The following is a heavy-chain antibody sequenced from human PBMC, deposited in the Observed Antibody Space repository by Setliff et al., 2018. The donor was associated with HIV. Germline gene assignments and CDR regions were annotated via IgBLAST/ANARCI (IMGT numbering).Heavy chain of an antibody. Sequence: PSETLSLTCTVSGASISTYYWSWIRQPPGKGLEWIGYTHISGITNYNPSLKSRLTISVDTSKTQFSLKLNSVTAADTAVYYCARVRGGTSSGFLDFWGQGTLVTVSS. V-gene: IGHV4-4*08. CDR1: GASISTYY. CDR3: ARVRGGTSSGFLDF. CDR2: THISGIT. D-gene: IGHD3-3*01. J-gene: IGHJ4*02.